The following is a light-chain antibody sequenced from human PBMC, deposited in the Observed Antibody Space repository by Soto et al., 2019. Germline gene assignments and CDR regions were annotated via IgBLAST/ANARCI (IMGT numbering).Light chain of an antibody. Sequence: QSVLTQPPSVSAAPGQTVTISCSGRGSNIGSNSVSWYQHLPGTAPKLLIYDNNKRPSGIPDRFSGSKSGTSATLGITGLQTGDEADYYCGTWDSSLSVYVFGTGTKVTVL. J-gene: IGLJ1*01. CDR2: DNN. CDR1: GSNIGSNS. CDR3: GTWDSSLSVYV. V-gene: IGLV1-51*01.